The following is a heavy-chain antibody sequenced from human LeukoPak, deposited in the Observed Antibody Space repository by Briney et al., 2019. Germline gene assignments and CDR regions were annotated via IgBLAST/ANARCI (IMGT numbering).Heavy chain of an antibody. CDR1: GFTFSSYS. J-gene: IGHJ4*02. V-gene: IGHV3-21*01. CDR3: ARQPQVAHFDY. CDR2: ITNSGVHT. D-gene: IGHD2-15*01. Sequence: GGSLRLSCAASGFTFSSYSMNWVRQAPGKGLEWVSSITNSGVHTYYTDSLKGRFTISRDNANNSLYLQMNSLSAEDTAIYYCARQPQVAHFDYWGQGTPVSVSS.